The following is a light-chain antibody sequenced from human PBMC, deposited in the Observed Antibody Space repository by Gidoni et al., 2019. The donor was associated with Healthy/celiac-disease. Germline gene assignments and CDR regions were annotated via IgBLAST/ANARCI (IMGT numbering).Light chain of an antibody. J-gene: IGLJ2*01. Sequence: QSVLKQPPAVSAAPGQKVTISCSGISSNIGNNYVSWYQQLPGTAPQLLIYDNNKRPSGIPDRFSGSKSGTSATLGITGLQTGDEADYYCGTWDSSLSAGVFGGGTKLTVL. CDR1: SSNIGNNY. V-gene: IGLV1-51*01. CDR3: GTWDSSLSAGV. CDR2: DNN.